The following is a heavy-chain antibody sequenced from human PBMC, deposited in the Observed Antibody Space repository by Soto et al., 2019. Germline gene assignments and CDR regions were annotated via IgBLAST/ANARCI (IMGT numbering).Heavy chain of an antibody. Sequence: ASVKVSCKATGYAFTTYYMHWVRQAPGQGLEWMGIINPSSGSTSYAQKFQGRVAMTTDTSTSTVYMELSSLRSEDTAVYYCTRDTNTVRFYDTSGYLNCFDPWGQGTLVTVS. V-gene: IGHV1-46*03. J-gene: IGHJ5*02. CDR3: TRDTNTVRFYDTSGYLNCFDP. CDR1: GYAFTTYY. CDR2: INPSSGST. D-gene: IGHD3-22*01.